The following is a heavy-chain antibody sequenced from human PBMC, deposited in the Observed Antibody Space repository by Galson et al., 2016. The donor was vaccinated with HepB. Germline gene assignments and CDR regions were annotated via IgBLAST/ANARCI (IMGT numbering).Heavy chain of an antibody. CDR3: AIPNLKTGIRSYWYFAL. Sequence: SVKVSCKVSGYTLTELSMHWLRQAPGKGLEWMGSFDPEDRETIYAQKFQGSVTMTEDTSTNTAYMELNSLRSEDTAVYYCAIPNLKTGIRSYWYFALWGRGTLVTVSS. CDR1: GYTLTELS. J-gene: IGHJ2*01. CDR2: FDPEDRET. V-gene: IGHV1-24*01. D-gene: IGHD7-27*01.